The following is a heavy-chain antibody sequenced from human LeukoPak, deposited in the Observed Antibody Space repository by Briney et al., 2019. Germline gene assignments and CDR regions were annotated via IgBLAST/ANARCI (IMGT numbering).Heavy chain of an antibody. CDR3: ARDLSYYDRSGYLSAFDI. V-gene: IGHV4-30-4*01. D-gene: IGHD3-22*01. J-gene: IGHJ3*02. Sequence: SQTLSLTCTVSGGSISSGDYYWSWIRQPPGTGLEWIGYIYYSGSTYYNPSLKSRVTISVDTSKNQFSLKLSSVTAADTAVYYCARDLSYYDRSGYLSAFDIWGQGTMVTVSS. CDR2: IYYSGST. CDR1: GGSISSGDYY.